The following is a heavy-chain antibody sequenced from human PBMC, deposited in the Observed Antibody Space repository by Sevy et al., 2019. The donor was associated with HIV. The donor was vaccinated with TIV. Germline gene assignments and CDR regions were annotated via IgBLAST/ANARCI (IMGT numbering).Heavy chain of an antibody. J-gene: IGHJ6*02. CDR1: GYTFTSYG. CDR2: ISAYNGNT. D-gene: IGHD3-10*01. Sequence: ASVKVSCKASGYTFTSYGISWVRQAPGQGLEWMGWISAYNGNTNYAQTLQGRVTMTTDTSTSTAYMELRDLRSDDTAVYYCAIPRGGRWFGELFDYYYYYGMDVWGQGTTVTVSS. V-gene: IGHV1-18*01. CDR3: AIPRGGRWFGELFDYYYYYGMDV.